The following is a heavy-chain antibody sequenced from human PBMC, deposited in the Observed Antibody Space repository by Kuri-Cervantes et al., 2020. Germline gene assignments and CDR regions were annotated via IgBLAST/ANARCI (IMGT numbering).Heavy chain of an antibody. D-gene: IGHD5-12*01. J-gene: IGHJ6*02. Sequence: ASVKVSCKASGYTFTSYDINWVRQATGQGLEWMGWINTNTGNPTYAQGFTGRFVFSLDTSVSTAYLQISSLKAEDTAVYYCASEYSGYETYYYYYGMDVWGQGTTVTVSS. CDR3: ASEYSGYETYYYYYGMDV. V-gene: IGHV7-4-1*02. CDR1: GYTFTSYD. CDR2: INTNTGNP.